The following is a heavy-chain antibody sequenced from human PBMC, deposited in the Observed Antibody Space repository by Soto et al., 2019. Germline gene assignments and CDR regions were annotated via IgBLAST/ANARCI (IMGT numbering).Heavy chain of an antibody. CDR3: AKARIVGARGPADYFDY. CDR2: ISGSGGST. J-gene: IGHJ4*02. D-gene: IGHD1-26*01. V-gene: IGHV3-23*01. CDR1: GFTFSSYA. Sequence: GGSLRLSCAASGFTFSSYAMSWVRQAPGKGLEWVSAISGSGGSTYYADSVKGRFTISRDNSKNTLYLQMNSLRAEDTAVYYGAKARIVGARGPADYFDYWGQGTLVTVSS.